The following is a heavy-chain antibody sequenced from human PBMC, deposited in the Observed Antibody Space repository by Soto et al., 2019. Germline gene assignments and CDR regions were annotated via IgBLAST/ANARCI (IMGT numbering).Heavy chain of an antibody. CDR2: IYSGGST. D-gene: IGHD2-15*01. CDR3: AREGGPSTDFDY. J-gene: IGHJ4*02. CDR1: GFTVSSNY. V-gene: IGHV3-66*01. Sequence: EVQLVESGGGLVQPGGSLRLSCAASGFTVSSNYMSWVRQAPGKGLEWVSVIYSGGSTYYADSVKGRFTISRDNSKNTLYVQMNSLRAEETAVYYCAREGGPSTDFDYWGQGTLVTVSS.